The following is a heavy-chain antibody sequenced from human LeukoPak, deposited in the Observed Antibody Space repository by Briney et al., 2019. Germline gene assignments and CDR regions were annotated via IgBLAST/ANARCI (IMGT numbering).Heavy chain of an antibody. CDR3: AREYSSSSGRAFDI. J-gene: IGHJ3*02. Sequence: GGSLRLSFAASGFTFDDYAMHWVRQAPGKGLEWVSGISWNSGSIGYADSVKGRFTISRDNAKNSLYLQMNSLRAEDTAVYYCAREYSSSSGRAFDIWGQGTMVTVSS. D-gene: IGHD6-6*01. CDR1: GFTFDDYA. CDR2: ISWNSGSI. V-gene: IGHV3-9*01.